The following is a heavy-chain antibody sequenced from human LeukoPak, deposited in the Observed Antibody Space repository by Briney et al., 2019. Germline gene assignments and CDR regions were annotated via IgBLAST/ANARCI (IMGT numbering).Heavy chain of an antibody. Sequence: GGSLRLSCAASGFTFSNYAMSWVRQAPGKGLEWVSAISGRGRSTYYADSVKGRFTISRDNSKNTLYLQMNSLRAEDTAVYYCAGGEDAFDIWGQGTMVTVSS. J-gene: IGHJ3*02. CDR3: AGGEDAFDI. CDR2: ISGRGRST. D-gene: IGHD3-10*01. V-gene: IGHV3-23*01. CDR1: GFTFSNYA.